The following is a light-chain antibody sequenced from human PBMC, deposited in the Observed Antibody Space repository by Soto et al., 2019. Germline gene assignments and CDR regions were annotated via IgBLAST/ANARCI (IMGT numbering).Light chain of an antibody. CDR3: QHYNNWPPWT. Sequence: EIVMTQSPATLSVSPGERVTLSCRASQSVKSNLAWYQQKFGHAPRLLIYGASTRATGVRARFSGSGSGTEFTLTISSLQSEDFAVYYCQHYNNWPPWTFGQGTKVEI. CDR2: GAS. CDR1: QSVKSN. J-gene: IGKJ1*01. V-gene: IGKV3-15*01.